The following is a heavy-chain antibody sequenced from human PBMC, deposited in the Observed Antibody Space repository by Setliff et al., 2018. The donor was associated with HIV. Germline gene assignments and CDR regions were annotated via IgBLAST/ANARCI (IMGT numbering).Heavy chain of an antibody. CDR3: AREQGHFWARYRSYMDV. V-gene: IGHV3-74*01. Sequence: GGSLRLSCAASGFTFTDYWMHWGRQVPGQGLVWVSRINVDGSSISYADSVKGRFTISRDNAKNSLYLQMNSLRAEDTAIYYVAREQGHFWARYRSYMDVWGKGTTVTVSS. CDR1: GFTFTDYW. J-gene: IGHJ6*03. CDR2: INVDGSSI. D-gene: IGHD3-3*02.